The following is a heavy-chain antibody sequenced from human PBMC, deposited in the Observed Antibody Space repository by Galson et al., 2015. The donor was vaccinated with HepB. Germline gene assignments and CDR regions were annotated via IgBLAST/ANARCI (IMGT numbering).Heavy chain of an antibody. V-gene: IGHV6-1*01. CDR2: TYYRSKWYN. J-gene: IGHJ5*02. CDR3: ASSPQNPFWSGYYVDP. D-gene: IGHD3-3*01. CDR1: GDSVSSNSAA. Sequence: CAISGDSVSSNSAAWNWIRQSPSRGLEWLGRTYYRSKWYNDYAVSVKSRITINPDTSKNQFSLQLNSVTPEDTAVYYCASSPQNPFWSGYYVDPWGQGTQVTVSS.